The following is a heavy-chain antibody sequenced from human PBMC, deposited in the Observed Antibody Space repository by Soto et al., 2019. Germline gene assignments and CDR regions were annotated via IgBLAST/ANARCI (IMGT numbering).Heavy chain of an antibody. J-gene: IGHJ4*02. V-gene: IGHV1-18*04. D-gene: IGHD3-22*01. Sequence: GASVKVSCKASGYTFTSYGISWVRQAPGQGLEWMGWISAYNGNTNYAQKLQGRVTMTTDTSTSTAYMELRSLRSDDTAVYYCARDLSYDSSGYYDYWGQGTLVTVSS. CDR2: ISAYNGNT. CDR1: GYTFTSYG. CDR3: ARDLSYDSSGYYDY.